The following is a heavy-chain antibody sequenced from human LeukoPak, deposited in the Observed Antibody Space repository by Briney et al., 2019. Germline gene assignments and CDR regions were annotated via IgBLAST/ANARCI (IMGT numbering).Heavy chain of an antibody. J-gene: IGHJ4*02. CDR1: GFTFSSYS. Sequence: GGSLRLSCAASGFTFSSYSMNWVRQAPGKGLEWVSSISSSSSYIYYADSVKGRFTISRDNAKNSLYLQMNSLGAEDTAVYYCARDTAARRPFDYWGQGTLVTVSS. D-gene: IGHD6-6*01. CDR3: ARDTAARRPFDY. CDR2: ISSSSSYI. V-gene: IGHV3-21*01.